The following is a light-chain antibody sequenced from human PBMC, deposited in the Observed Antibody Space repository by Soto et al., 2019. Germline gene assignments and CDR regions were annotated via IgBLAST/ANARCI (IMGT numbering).Light chain of an antibody. J-gene: IGLJ1*01. Sequence: QSALTQPASVSGSPGQSITISCTGTSNXVGGYNYVSWYQQHPGKAPKLMIYEVSNRPSGVSNRFSGSKSGNTASLTISGLQAEDEADYYCSSYTSSSTPYVFGTGTKVTVL. V-gene: IGLV2-14*01. CDR2: EVS. CDR3: SSYTSSSTPYV. CDR1: SNXVGGYNY.